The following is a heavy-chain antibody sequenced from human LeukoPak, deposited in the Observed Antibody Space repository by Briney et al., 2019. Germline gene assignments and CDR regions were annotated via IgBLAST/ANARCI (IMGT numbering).Heavy chain of an antibody. Sequence: PGGSLRLSCAASGFTFSSYAMHWVRQAPGKGLEWVAVISYDGSNKYYADSVKGRFTISRDNSKNTLYLQMNSLRAEDTAVYYCARAGYGSGSYRFDYWGQGTLVTVSS. CDR2: ISYDGSNK. CDR1: GFTFSSYA. J-gene: IGHJ4*02. D-gene: IGHD3-10*01. CDR3: ARAGYGSGSYRFDY. V-gene: IGHV3-30*04.